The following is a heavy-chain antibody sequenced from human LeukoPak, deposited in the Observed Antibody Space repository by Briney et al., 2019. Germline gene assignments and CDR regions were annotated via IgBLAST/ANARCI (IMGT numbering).Heavy chain of an antibody. CDR3: ARGGNYWPQWWFDP. CDR2: IFYTGST. V-gene: IGHV4-59*11. J-gene: IGHJ5*02. Sequence: KPSETLSLTCTVSGGSISSLYWSWIRQPPGKGLEWIGYIFYTGSTNYNPSLKSRVTMSLDASKNQFSLELNSVTPADTAVYYCARGGNYWPQWWFDPWGRGTLVSVSS. CDR1: GGSISSLY. D-gene: IGHD1-26*01.